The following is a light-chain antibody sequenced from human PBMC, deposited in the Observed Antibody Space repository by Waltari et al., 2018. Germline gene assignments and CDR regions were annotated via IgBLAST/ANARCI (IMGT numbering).Light chain of an antibody. CDR3: QSADTNFADHVV. CDR1: ALPRLY. Sequence: SYDLTQPPSVSVSPGQTARITCPGDALPRLYAYWYQQKPGQAPMLLIYKDTERPSGIPERFSGSTSGTTVTLTVSGVQAEDEADYYCQSADTNFADHVVFGGGTQLIVL. J-gene: IGLJ2*01. CDR2: KDT. V-gene: IGLV3-25*03.